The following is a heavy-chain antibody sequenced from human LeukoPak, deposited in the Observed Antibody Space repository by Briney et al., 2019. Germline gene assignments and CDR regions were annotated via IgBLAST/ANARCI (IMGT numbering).Heavy chain of an antibody. V-gene: IGHV3-23*01. Sequence: GGSLRLSCAASGFNFGTYAMNWVRQAPGKGLEWVSSISESAGRTYYAASVKGRFTISRDNSKNTVSLQMNSLRADDTAIYYCARDGEPRYWGSGYYYGMDVWGQGATVNVSS. J-gene: IGHJ6*02. CDR2: ISESAGRT. D-gene: IGHD7-27*01. CDR1: GFNFGTYA. CDR3: ARDGEPRYWGSGYYYGMDV.